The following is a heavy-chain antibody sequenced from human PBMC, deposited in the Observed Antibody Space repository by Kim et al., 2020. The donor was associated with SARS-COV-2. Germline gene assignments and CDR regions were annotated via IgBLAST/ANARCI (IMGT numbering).Heavy chain of an antibody. CDR1: GFTFSDYY. CDR2: ISTSGNTI. CDR3: ARGGQHSVAYYYYYYGMDV. J-gene: IGHJ6*02. V-gene: IGHV3-11*04. D-gene: IGHD6-19*01. Sequence: GGSLRLSCAASGFTFSDYYMSWLRQAPGKGLEWVSYISTSGNTIYYADSVKGRFTISRDNAENSLYLQMNSLIADDTAVYYCARGGQHSVAYYYYYYGMDVWGQGTTVTVCS.